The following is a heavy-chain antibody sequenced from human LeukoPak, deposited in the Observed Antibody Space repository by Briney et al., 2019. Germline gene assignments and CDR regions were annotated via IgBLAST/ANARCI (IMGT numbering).Heavy chain of an antibody. Sequence: PGGSLRLSCAPSGFTFSSYAMSGVRQVPGKGLEWVSSISGSGGSTYYADSVKGRFTISRDNSKNTLYLQMNSLRAEDTALYYCAEWNSVYWYFDLWGRGTLVTVSS. CDR1: GFTFSSYA. V-gene: IGHV3-23*01. D-gene: IGHD1-1*01. J-gene: IGHJ2*01. CDR3: AEWNSVYWYFDL. CDR2: ISGSGGST.